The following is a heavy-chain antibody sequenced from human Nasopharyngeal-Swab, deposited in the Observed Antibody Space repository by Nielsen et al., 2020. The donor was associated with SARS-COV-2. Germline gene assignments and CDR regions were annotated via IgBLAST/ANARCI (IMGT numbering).Heavy chain of an antibody. CDR3: TTDGRVVVIAPRGSVYDY. V-gene: IGHV3-15*01. CDR1: GFTFSNAW. Sequence: LSLTCAASGFTFSNAWMSWVRQAPGKGLEWVGRIKSKTDGGTTDYAAPVKGRFTISRDDSKNTLYLQMNSLKTEDTAVYYCTTDGRVVVIAPRGSVYDYWGQGTLVTVSS. D-gene: IGHD3-22*01. J-gene: IGHJ4*02. CDR2: IKSKTDGGTT.